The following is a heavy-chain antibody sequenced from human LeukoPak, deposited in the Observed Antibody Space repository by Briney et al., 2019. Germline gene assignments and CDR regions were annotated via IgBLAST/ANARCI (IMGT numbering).Heavy chain of an antibody. CDR1: GYTFPSYD. CDR2: MNPNSGNT. D-gene: IGHD2-21*02. Sequence: GASVKVSCKASGYTFPSYDTNWVRQPTGQGLEWMGGMNPNSGNTGSVQKFQERVTMSRDTSKSTVYMELSSVKSEDPAVYYCARDHYHRIHSVMVTAPEYWGQGTLVIVSS. CDR3: ARDHYHRIHSVMVTAPEY. V-gene: IGHV1-8*01. J-gene: IGHJ4*02.